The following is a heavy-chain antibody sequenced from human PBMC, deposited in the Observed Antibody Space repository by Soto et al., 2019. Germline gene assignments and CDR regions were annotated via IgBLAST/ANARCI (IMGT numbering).Heavy chain of an antibody. CDR1: GFTFSSYA. CDR2: ISSSGGST. V-gene: IGHV3-23*01. J-gene: IGHJ5*02. D-gene: IGHD4-4*01. CDR3: AKFYGGNSAHTYTIGP. Sequence: EVQLLESGGGLVQPGGSLRLSCAASGFTFSSYAMSWVRQAPGKGLEWVSTISSSGGSTHYADSVKGRFTISRDNSKNTLYLQMNGLRAEDTAVYYCAKFYGGNSAHTYTIGPWGQGTLVTVSS.